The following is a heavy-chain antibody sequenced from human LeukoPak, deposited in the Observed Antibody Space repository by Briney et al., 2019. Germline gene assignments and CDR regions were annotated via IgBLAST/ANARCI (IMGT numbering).Heavy chain of an antibody. D-gene: IGHD3-16*01. J-gene: IGHJ4*02. CDR3: ARGRGWVDH. V-gene: IGHV3-21*06. Sequence: GGSLRLSCAASGFTFSSYSMNWVRQAPGKGLEWVSSITSSSSYIYYADSVKGRFTISRDNARNSVNLRLNSLRVEDTALYYCARGRGWVDHWGQGTLVTVSS. CDR2: ITSSSSYI. CDR1: GFTFSSYS.